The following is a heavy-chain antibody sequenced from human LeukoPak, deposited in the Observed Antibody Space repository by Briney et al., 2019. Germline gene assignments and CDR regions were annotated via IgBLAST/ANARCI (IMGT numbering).Heavy chain of an antibody. CDR1: GFSFSSSW. D-gene: IGHD3-16*01. CDR3: ARDFGPYGMDV. Sequence: GGSLRLSCAASGFSFSSSWMHWVRQAPGTGLGWVSRINSDGSTTNYADSVKGRFTISRDNAMSTLYLQMNSLRAEDTAVYYCARDFGPYGMDVWGQGTTVTVSS. CDR2: INSDGSTT. V-gene: IGHV3-74*01. J-gene: IGHJ6*02.